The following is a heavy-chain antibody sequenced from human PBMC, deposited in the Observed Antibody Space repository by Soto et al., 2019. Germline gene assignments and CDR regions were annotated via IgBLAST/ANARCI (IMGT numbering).Heavy chain of an antibody. Sequence: SETLSLTCTVSGDSISTDYWSWIRQSPGKGLEWIGFIYYGGSTNYNPSLKSRVTISVDTPKNQFSLKLSSVTAADTAVYYCAKNWHREPLVHWGQGTLVPGSS. J-gene: IGHJ1*01. CDR2: IYYGGST. CDR1: GDSISTDY. V-gene: IGHV4-59*08. D-gene: IGHD1-1*01. CDR3: AKNWHREPLVH.